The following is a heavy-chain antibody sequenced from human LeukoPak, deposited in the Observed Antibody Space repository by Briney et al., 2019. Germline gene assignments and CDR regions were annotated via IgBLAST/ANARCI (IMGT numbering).Heavy chain of an antibody. J-gene: IGHJ4*02. CDR3: ATSRGSSYGYRALELPPSPVD. V-gene: IGHV1-46*01. CDR1: GYSFTNYY. D-gene: IGHD5-18*01. Sequence: ASVKVSCKTSGYSFTNYYIHWVRQAPGQGLEWMGILNPNDGSTNYAQNFRGRVTMTRDMSTNTVYMELTSLRAEDTAVYYCATSRGSSYGYRALELPPSPVDWGQGTLVTVSS. CDR2: LNPNDGST.